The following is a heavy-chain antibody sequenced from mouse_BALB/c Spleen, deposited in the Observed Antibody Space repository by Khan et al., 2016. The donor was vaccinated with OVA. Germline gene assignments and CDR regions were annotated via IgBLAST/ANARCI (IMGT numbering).Heavy chain of an antibody. Sequence: QIQLVQSGPELKKPGETVKISCKASGYTFTNYGMNWVKQPPGKALKWMGWFNTYTGEPTYADDFKGRFAFSLETSASTAYLQISNLTNADTATYFCARPPYFTYTLDHWGQGTSVTVSS. CDR2: FNTYTGEP. D-gene: IGHD2-10*01. CDR1: GYTFTNYG. J-gene: IGHJ4*01. V-gene: IGHV9-3-1*01. CDR3: ARPPYFTYTLDH.